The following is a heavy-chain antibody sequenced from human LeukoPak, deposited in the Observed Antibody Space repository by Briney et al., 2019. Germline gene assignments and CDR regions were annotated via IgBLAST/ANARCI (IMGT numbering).Heavy chain of an antibody. J-gene: IGHJ4*02. V-gene: IGHV3-53*01. CDR3: ARDDAFDY. CDR2: IYSVGST. Sequence: GGSLRLSCAVSGFTVSSNYMSWVRQAPGKGLEWVSVIYSVGSTYYADSVKGRFTISRDNSKNTLYLQMNSLRAEDTAVYYCARDDAFDYWGQGTLVTVS. CDR1: GFTVSSNY.